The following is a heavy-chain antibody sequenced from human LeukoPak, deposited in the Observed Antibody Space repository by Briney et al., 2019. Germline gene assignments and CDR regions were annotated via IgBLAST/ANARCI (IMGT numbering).Heavy chain of an antibody. CDR1: GYTFTSYA. Sequence: GASVKVSCKASGYTFTSYAIHWVRQAPGQRLEWMGWIIAGNGVTRYSQTFQGRLTITRDTSASTAYMELSGLRSEDTAVYYCAGPYPGIAAAGNSYYYGMDVWGQGTTVTVSS. CDR2: IIAGNGVT. V-gene: IGHV1-3*01. CDR3: AGPYPGIAAAGNSYYYGMDV. D-gene: IGHD6-13*01. J-gene: IGHJ6*02.